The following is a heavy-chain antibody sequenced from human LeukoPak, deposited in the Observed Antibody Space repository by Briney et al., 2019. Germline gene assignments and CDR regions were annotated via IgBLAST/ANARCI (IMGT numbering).Heavy chain of an antibody. CDR1: GGSISSYY. D-gene: IGHD2-2*01. J-gene: IGHJ6*03. CDR3: ARTTEGYCSSASCFGFSYSYYMDV. Sequence: PSETLSLTCTVSGGSISSYYWSWIRQPPGKGLEWIGYIYYIGSTNYNPSLKSRVTISVDTSKDQFSLKLSSVTAADTAVYYCARTTEGYCSSASCFGFSYSYYMDVWGKGTTVTISS. V-gene: IGHV4-59*01. CDR2: IYYIGST.